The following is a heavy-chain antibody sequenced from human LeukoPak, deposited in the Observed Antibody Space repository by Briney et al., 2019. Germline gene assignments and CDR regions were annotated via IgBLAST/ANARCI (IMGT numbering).Heavy chain of an antibody. V-gene: IGHV1-18*04. CDR2: INTYSGNR. CDR1: GYTFTSYG. D-gene: IGHD6-19*01. CDR3: ARQAGGYSSGWFQFHFDY. Sequence: APVMVSCKASGYTFTSYGISWVRQAPGQGLEWMGWINTYSGNRNYAQKVQGRVTMTTDTSTSTAYMELTSLRSDDTAVYYCARQAGGYSSGWFQFHFDYWGQGTLSPSPQ. J-gene: IGHJ4*02.